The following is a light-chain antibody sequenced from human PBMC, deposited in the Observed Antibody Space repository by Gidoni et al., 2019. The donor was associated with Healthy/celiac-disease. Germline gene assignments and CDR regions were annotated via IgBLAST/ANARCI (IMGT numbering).Light chain of an antibody. Sequence: EIVLTQSPATLSLSPGERATLSCRASQSVSSYLAWYQQKPGQAPRLLIDDASIRATGIPARFSGSGSGTDFTLTISSLAPEDFAVYYCQQRSNWPPFTFGPGTKVDIK. CDR2: DAS. V-gene: IGKV3-11*01. CDR1: QSVSSY. J-gene: IGKJ3*01. CDR3: QQRSNWPPFT.